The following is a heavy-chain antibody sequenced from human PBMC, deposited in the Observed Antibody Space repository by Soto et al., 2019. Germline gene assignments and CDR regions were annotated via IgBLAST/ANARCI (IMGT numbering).Heavy chain of an antibody. CDR1: GGSISSSGYY. J-gene: IGHJ4*02. CDR3: ASLGSVGAPYIDY. CDR2: IYYSGGT. V-gene: IGHV4-39*01. Sequence: QLQLQESGPGLVRPSETLSLTCTVSGGSISSSGYYWGWIRQPPGKGLDWIGNIYYSGGTYYNPAPKSRVTISLDTSRNQFSLNLYSVTAADTSVYFCASLGSVGAPYIDYWGQGTLVSVSS. D-gene: IGHD2-15*01.